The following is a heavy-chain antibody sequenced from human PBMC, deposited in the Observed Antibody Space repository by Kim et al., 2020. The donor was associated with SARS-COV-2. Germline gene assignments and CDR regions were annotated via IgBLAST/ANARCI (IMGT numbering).Heavy chain of an antibody. Sequence: ASVKVSCTVSGYTLTELSMHWVRQAPGKGLEWMGGFDPEDVETIYAQKFQGRVTMTEDTSTDTAYMELSSLRSEDTAVYYCATIPDYDSSGYPLKMAYFQHWGQGTLVTVSS. D-gene: IGHD3-22*01. CDR2: FDPEDVET. CDR3: ATIPDYDSSGYPLKMAYFQH. CDR1: GYTLTELS. V-gene: IGHV1-24*01. J-gene: IGHJ1*01.